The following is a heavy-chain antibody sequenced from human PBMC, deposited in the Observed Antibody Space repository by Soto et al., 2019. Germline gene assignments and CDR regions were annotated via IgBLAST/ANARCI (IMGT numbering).Heavy chain of an antibody. D-gene: IGHD3-16*01. CDR1: GGTFSSYA. V-gene: IGHV1-69*12. CDR3: ARVGGRVSYFDY. CDR2: IIPIFGTA. Sequence: QVQLVQSGAEVKKPGSSVKVSCKASGGTFSSYAISWVRQAPGQGLEWMGGIIPIFGTANYAQKFQGRVTITADESPTTAYMQVSSRRSADTAVYSCARVGGRVSYFDYWGQGTLVTVSS. J-gene: IGHJ4*02.